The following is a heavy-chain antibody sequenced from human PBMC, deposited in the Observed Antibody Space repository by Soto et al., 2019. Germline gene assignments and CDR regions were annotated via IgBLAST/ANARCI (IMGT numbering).Heavy chain of an antibody. CDR2: INHSGST. D-gene: IGHD4-17*01. CDR1: GGSFSGYY. Sequence: SETLSLTCAVYGGSFSGYYCSWIRQPPGKGLEWIGEINHSGSTNYNPSLKSRVTISVDTSKNQFSLKLSSVTAADTAVYYCARDIVLATVTTTYYFDYWGQGTLVTVSS. CDR3: ARDIVLATVTTTYYFDY. V-gene: IGHV4-34*01. J-gene: IGHJ4*02.